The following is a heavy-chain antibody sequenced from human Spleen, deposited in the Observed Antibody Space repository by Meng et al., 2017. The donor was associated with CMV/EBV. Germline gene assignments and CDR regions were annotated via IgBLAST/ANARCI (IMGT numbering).Heavy chain of an antibody. V-gene: IGHV3-21*01. Sequence: LSLTCAASGFTFSVYSMNWVRQAPGKGLEWVSSISSSSSFIYYADSVKGRFTISRDNAQNSLYLQMNGLRAGDTAVYYCARESASSYTLDVWGQGTTVTVSS. J-gene: IGHJ6*02. D-gene: IGHD2-2*01. CDR1: GFTFSVYS. CDR3: ARESASSYTLDV. CDR2: ISSSSSFI.